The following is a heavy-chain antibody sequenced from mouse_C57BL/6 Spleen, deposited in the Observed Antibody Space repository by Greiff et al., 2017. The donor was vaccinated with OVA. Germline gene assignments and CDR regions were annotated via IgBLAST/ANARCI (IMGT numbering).Heavy chain of an antibody. CDR2: IHPNSGST. CDR1: GYTFTSYW. J-gene: IGHJ3*01. D-gene: IGHD2-4*01. Sequence: QVQLQQPGAELVKPGASVKLSCKASGYTFTSYWMHWVKQRPGQGLEWIGMIHPNSGSTNYNEKFKSKATLTVDKSSSTAYMQLSSLTSEDSAVYYCARNPPLIYYDYDGAWFAYWGQGTLVTVSA. CDR3: ARNPPLIYYDYDGAWFAY. V-gene: IGHV1-64*01.